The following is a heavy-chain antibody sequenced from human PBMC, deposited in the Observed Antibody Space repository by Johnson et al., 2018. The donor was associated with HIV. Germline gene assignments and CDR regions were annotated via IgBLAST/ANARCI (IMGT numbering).Heavy chain of an antibody. CDR1: GFTVSSNN. CDR2: IYSGGTT. J-gene: IGHJ3*02. Sequence: VQLVESGGGWIQPGGSLRLSCAASGFTVSSNNMSWVRQAPGKGLEWVSVIYSGGTTYYADSVKGRFTISRDKSNNTLDLQMNSLRAEDTAVYYCARGDYYDSSGYTGAFDIWGQGTMLTVSS. V-gene: IGHV3-53*01. D-gene: IGHD3-22*01. CDR3: ARGDYYDSSGYTGAFDI.